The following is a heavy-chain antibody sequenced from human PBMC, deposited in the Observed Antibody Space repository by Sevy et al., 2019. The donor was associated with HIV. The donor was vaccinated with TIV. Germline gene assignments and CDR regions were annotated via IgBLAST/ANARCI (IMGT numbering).Heavy chain of an antibody. CDR3: AREGCTKPHDY. CDR2: LSFGCGEI. D-gene: IGHD2-8*01. CDR1: GFTFSKYS. J-gene: IGHJ4*02. V-gene: IGHV3-23*01. Sequence: GESLTISCAASGFTFSKYSMSWVRQPPGKGLEWVSTLSFGCGEINYADSVKGRFPISRDNSKSSVYLQMNNLRPEDTAVYYCAREGCTKPHDYWGQGTLVTVSS.